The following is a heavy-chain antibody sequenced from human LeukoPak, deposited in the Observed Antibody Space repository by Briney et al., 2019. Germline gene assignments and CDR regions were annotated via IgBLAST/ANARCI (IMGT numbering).Heavy chain of an antibody. CDR2: ISYSGST. CDR3: ARESVSGFNPNFDY. J-gene: IGHJ4*02. CDR1: GGSISSYY. V-gene: IGHV4-59*01. D-gene: IGHD3-22*01. Sequence: PSETLSLTCTVSGGSISSYYWSWIRQPPGKGLEWIGYISYSGSTNYNPSLKSRVTISVDTSTNQFSLKLSSVTAADTAVYYCARESVSGFNPNFDYWGQGTLVTVSS.